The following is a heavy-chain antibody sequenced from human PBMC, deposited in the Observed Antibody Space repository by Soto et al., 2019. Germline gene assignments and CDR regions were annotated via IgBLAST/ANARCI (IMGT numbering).Heavy chain of an antibody. CDR1: GGSISSSSYY. J-gene: IGHJ5*02. D-gene: IGHD3-9*01. V-gene: IGHV4-39*01. CDR3: ARRAENYDILTGYYKKDNWFDP. Sequence: PSETLSLTCTVSGGSISSSSYYWGWIRQPPGKGLEWIGSIYYSGSTYYNPSLKSRVTISVDTSKNQFSLKLSSVTAADTAVYYCARRAENYDILTGYYKKDNWFDPWGQGTLVTVSS. CDR2: IYYSGST.